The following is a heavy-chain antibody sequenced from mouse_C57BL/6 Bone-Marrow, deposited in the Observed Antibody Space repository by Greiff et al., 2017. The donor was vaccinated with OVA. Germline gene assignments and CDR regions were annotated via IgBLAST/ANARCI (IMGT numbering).Heavy chain of an antibody. Sequence: VQLQQSGPELVKPGASVKISCKASGYTFTDYYMNWVKQSHGKSLEWIGDINPNNGGTSYNQKFKGKATLTVDKSSSTAYMELRSLTSEDSAVYDCASRPIYYYGSSSFDYWGQGTTLTVSS. CDR2: INPNNGGT. CDR3: ASRPIYYYGSSSFDY. V-gene: IGHV1-26*01. CDR1: GYTFTDYY. D-gene: IGHD1-1*01. J-gene: IGHJ2*01.